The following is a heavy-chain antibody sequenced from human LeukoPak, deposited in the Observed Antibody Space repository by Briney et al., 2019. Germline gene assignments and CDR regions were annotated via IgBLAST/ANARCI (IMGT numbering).Heavy chain of an antibody. J-gene: IGHJ4*02. CDR3: ARGRGYGGNSLNSYFDY. D-gene: IGHD4-23*01. CDR2: INHSGST. Sequence: PSETLSLTCAVYGGSFSGYYWSWIRQPPGKGLEWIGEINHSGSTNYNPSLKSRVTISVNTSKNQFSLKLSSVTAVDTAVYYCARGRGYGGNSLNSYFDYWGQGTLVTVSS. V-gene: IGHV4-34*01. CDR1: GGSFSGYY.